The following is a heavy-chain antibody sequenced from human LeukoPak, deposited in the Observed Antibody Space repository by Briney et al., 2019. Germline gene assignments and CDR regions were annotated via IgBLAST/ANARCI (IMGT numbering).Heavy chain of an antibody. CDR2: FDPEDGET. D-gene: IGHD3-9*01. V-gene: IGHV1-24*01. CDR1: GYTLTELS. J-gene: IGHJ3*02. Sequence: ASVKVSCKVSGYTLTELSMHWVRQAPGKGLEWMGGFDPEDGETIYAQKFQGRVTMTEDTSTDTAYMELSSLRSEDTAVYYCARGRVLRYFDWLDDAFDIWGQGTMVTVSS. CDR3: ARGRVLRYFDWLDDAFDI.